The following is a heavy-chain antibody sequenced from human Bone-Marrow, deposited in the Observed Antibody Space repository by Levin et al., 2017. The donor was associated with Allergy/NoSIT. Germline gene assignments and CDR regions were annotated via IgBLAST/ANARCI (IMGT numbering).Heavy chain of an antibody. D-gene: IGHD6-25*01. V-gene: IGHV3-33*01. CDR1: GFSFSNYG. Sequence: GESLKISCAASGFSFSNYGMHWVRQAPGKGLEWVAIIWYDGKNKFYADSVKGRFIISRDNSKTTLFLQIAGLRAEDTAVYYCARQRGSDRGFDHWGQGTLVTVSS. J-gene: IGHJ4*02. CDR2: IWYDGKNK. CDR3: ARQRGSDRGFDH.